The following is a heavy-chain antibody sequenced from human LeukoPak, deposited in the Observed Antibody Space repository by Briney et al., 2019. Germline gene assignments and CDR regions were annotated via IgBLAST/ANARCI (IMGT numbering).Heavy chain of an antibody. Sequence: GGSLRLSCTASGFNFSIYPMTRVRQAPGKGLEWVSAISGSGGSTSYADSVKGRFTISRDNSKNTLYLQMNSLRAEDTAVYYCAKGLRGYCTGGSCYGSYYYYMDVWGKGTTVTISS. CDR3: AKGLRGYCTGGSCYGSYYYYMDV. CDR1: GFNFSIYP. D-gene: IGHD2-15*01. J-gene: IGHJ6*03. CDR2: ISGSGGST. V-gene: IGHV3-23*01.